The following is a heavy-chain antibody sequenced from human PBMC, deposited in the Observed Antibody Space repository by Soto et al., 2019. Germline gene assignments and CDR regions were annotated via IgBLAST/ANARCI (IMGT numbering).Heavy chain of an antibody. J-gene: IGHJ6*02. D-gene: IGHD1-1*01. CDR2: ISYDGDNK. Sequence: QVQLVESGGGVVQPGRSLRLSCAASGFTFNYHALNWVRQAPGKGLEWVAVISYDGDNKYIAESVKSRFTISRDNSKNTVSLQMNSLRTEDTAMYFCARGTTTSAFSAMDVWGQGTTVTVSS. V-gene: IGHV3-30-3*01. CDR1: GFTFNYHA. CDR3: ARGTTTSAFSAMDV.